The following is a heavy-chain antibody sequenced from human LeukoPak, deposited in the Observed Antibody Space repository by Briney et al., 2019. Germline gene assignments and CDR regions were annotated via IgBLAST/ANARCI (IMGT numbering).Heavy chain of an antibody. V-gene: IGHV1-2*02. Sequence: ASVKVSCKASGYTFTGYYMHWVRQAPGQGLEWMGWINPNSGNTNYAQKFQERVTITRDMSTSTAYMELSSLRSEDTAVYYCAAGEDYYDSSGQFDYWGQGTLVTVSS. CDR1: GYTFTGYY. J-gene: IGHJ4*02. CDR3: AAGEDYYDSSGQFDY. CDR2: INPNSGNT. D-gene: IGHD3-22*01.